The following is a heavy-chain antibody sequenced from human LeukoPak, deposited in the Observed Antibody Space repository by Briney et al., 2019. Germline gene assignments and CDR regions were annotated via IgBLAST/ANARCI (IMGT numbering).Heavy chain of an antibody. CDR2: IYYSGST. D-gene: IGHD3-22*01. Sequence: SETLSLTCTGSGCSISNNYWIRIRQPPGKGLEWIGYIYYSGSTNYNPSLKSRVTVSLDTSKNQFSLKLRSVTVADAAVYYCARIRSVVAPFDYWGQGTLVTVSS. V-gene: IGHV4-59*08. J-gene: IGHJ4*02. CDR1: GCSISNNY. CDR3: ARIRSVVAPFDY.